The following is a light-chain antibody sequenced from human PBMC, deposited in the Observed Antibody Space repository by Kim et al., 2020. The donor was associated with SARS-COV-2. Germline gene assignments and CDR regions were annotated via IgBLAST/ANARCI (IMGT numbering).Light chain of an antibody. V-gene: IGKV3D-15*01. CDR3: QQYNTWLIT. Sequence: VSPGERATLSCMASQSVSTNLAWYQQQPGQAPRLLIYGASTRATGIPARFSGSGSGTEFTLTISSLQSEDFAVYYCQQYNTWLITFGQGTRLEIK. CDR1: QSVSTN. J-gene: IGKJ5*01. CDR2: GAS.